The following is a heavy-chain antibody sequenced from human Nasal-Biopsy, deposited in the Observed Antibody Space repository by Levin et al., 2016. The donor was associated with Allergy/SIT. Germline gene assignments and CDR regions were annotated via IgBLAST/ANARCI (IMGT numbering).Heavy chain of an antibody. V-gene: IGHV3-15*01. D-gene: IGHD2-8*01. CDR1: GFTFSNAW. Sequence: GESLKISCAGSGFTFSNAWMTWVRQAPGKGLEWVGRIKSEEDGGTTDYAAPVKGRFTISRDDSESTVFLQMNSLKTEDTGVYYCNTGQYDEEGTYWGQGALVAVSS. CDR2: IKSEEDGGTT. CDR3: NTGQYDEEGTY. J-gene: IGHJ4*02.